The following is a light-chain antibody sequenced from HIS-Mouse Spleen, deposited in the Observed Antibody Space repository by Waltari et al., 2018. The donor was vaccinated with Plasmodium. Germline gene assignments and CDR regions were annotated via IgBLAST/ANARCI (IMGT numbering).Light chain of an antibody. CDR3: QQYYSTLLMYT. V-gene: IGKV4-1*01. Sequence: DIVMTQSPDSLAVSLGERATINCTPSQSVLYSSNNKNYLAWYQQKPGQPPKLLIYWASTRESGVPDRFSGSGSGTDFTLTISSLQAEDVAVYYCQQYYSTLLMYTFGQGTKLEIK. CDR2: WAS. J-gene: IGKJ2*01. CDR1: QSVLYSSNNKNY.